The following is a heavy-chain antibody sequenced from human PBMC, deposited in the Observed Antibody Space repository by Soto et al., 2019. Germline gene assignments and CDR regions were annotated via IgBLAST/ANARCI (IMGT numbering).Heavy chain of an antibody. CDR1: GYTFTSSG. CDR3: ARGGAIAVAGTWGYFDY. J-gene: IGHJ4*02. CDR2: ISAHTGSS. Sequence: ASVKVSCKASGYTFTSSGMSWVRQAPGQGLEWMGWISAHTGSSEYAQRFQGRVTMTTDRSTSTAYMELRSLRSDDTAVYYCARGGAIAVAGTWGYFDYWGQGTLVTVSS. V-gene: IGHV1-18*01. D-gene: IGHD6-19*01.